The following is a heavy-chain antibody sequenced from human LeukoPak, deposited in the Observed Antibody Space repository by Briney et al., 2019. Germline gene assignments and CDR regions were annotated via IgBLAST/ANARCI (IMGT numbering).Heavy chain of an antibody. D-gene: IGHD6-13*01. CDR2: ISWNSGSI. J-gene: IGHJ4*02. V-gene: IGHV3-9*01. Sequence: GGSLRLSCAASGFTFSSYGMHWVRQAPGKGLEWVSGISWNSGSIGYADSVKGRFTISRDNAKNSLYLQMNSLRAEDTALYYCAKDPSYSSSWPYFDYWGQGTLVTVSS. CDR3: AKDPSYSSSWPYFDY. CDR1: GFTFSSYG.